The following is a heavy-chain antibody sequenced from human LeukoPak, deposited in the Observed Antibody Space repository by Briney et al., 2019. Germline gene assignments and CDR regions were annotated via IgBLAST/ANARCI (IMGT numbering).Heavy chain of an antibody. J-gene: IGHJ3*02. D-gene: IGHD3-3*01. CDR1: GGSISSYS. CDR2: MYNSGST. Sequence: SETLSLTCIVSGGSISSYSWSWIRQPPGKGLEWIGYMYNSGSTNYNPSLKSRVTILVDTSKNQFSLKLSSVTAADTAVYYCARVRFLEWIDAFDIWGQGTMVTVSS. CDR3: ARVRFLEWIDAFDI. V-gene: IGHV4-59*12.